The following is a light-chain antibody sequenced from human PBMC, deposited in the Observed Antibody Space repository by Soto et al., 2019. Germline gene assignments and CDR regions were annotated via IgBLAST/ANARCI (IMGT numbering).Light chain of an antibody. CDR1: QSVAGS. J-gene: IGKJ1*01. CDR2: DIS. V-gene: IGKV3-20*01. Sequence: EIVLTQSPATLSLSPGERAILSCRASQSVAGSLAWYQQKPGQAPRLLIYDISTRATGIPDRFSGSGSGTDFTLTISRLEPEDFAVYYCQQYGSSPAWTFGQGTKVE. CDR3: QQYGSSPAWT.